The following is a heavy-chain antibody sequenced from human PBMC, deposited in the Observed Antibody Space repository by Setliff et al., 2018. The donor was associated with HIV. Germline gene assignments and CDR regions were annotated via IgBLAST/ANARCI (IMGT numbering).Heavy chain of an antibody. Sequence: PSETLSLTCSVSGASVSSSSYYWGWIRQAPGKGLEWIGNIYDSGTTNYNPSLESRVKISVDTSKKQVSLKLTSVTAADTAVYYCGRSLIKYRPEDWFDPWGQGTLVTVSS. CDR2: IYDSGTT. V-gene: IGHV4-61*01. CDR3: GRSLIKYRPEDWFDP. CDR1: GASVSSSSYY. D-gene: IGHD2-2*01. J-gene: IGHJ5*02.